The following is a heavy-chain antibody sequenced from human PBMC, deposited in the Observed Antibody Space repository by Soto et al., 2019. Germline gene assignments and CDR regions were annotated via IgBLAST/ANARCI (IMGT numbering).Heavy chain of an antibody. J-gene: IGHJ6*03. CDR1: GFTFSTYA. D-gene: IGHD2-8*01. Sequence: EVQLLESGGGLVQPGGSLRLSCAASGFTFSTYAMSWVRQAPGKGLEWVSTITTSGGNTYYADSVQGRFTISKDNSKNTLYLQMNSLRAEDTAVYYCAGRYCTNGVCYTTYHYYIDVWGKGTTVTVSS. CDR3: AGRYCTNGVCYTTYHYYIDV. V-gene: IGHV3-23*01. CDR2: ITTSGGNT.